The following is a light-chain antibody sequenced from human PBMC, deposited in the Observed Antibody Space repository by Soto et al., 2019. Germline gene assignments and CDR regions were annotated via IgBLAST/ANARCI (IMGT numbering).Light chain of an antibody. CDR3: QQFNHYPPT. J-gene: IGKJ2*01. Sequence: DIQLTQSPSFLSASVGDRVTITCRASQGIGSYLAWYQQRPGKAPKLLIYAASTLQSGVPSRFSGSGSGTDFTLTISSLQPEDCATYYCQQFNHYPPTFGLGTKLEIK. CDR1: QGIGSY. CDR2: AAS. V-gene: IGKV1-9*01.